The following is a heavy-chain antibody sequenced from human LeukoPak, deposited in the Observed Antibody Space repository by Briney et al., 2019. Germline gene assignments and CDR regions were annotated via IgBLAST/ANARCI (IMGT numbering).Heavy chain of an antibody. Sequence: SETLSLTCTVSGYSITSGYYWGWIRQPPGKGLEWTGSIYHSGNTYYNPSLKSRVTISVDTSKNQFSLKLSSVTAADTAVYYCARGRDGYNFLNRGEYYYFDYWGQGTLVTVSS. V-gene: IGHV4-38-2*02. CDR3: ARGRDGYNFLNRGEYYYFDY. D-gene: IGHD5-24*01. J-gene: IGHJ4*02. CDR1: GYSITSGYY. CDR2: IYHSGNT.